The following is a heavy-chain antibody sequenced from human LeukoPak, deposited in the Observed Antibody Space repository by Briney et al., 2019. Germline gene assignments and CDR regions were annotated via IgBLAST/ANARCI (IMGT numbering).Heavy chain of an antibody. D-gene: IGHD3-9*01. CDR1: GFTFSSYG. V-gene: IGHV3-30*02. Sequence: GGSLRLSCAASGFTFSSYGMHWVRQAPGKALEWVAFIRAHGGDKYCADSVKGRFTISRDNSKNTLSLQMTSLRNEDTAVYYCVRDRDWAFDYWGKGTLVTVSS. CDR3: VRDRDWAFDY. J-gene: IGHJ4*02. CDR2: IRAHGGDK.